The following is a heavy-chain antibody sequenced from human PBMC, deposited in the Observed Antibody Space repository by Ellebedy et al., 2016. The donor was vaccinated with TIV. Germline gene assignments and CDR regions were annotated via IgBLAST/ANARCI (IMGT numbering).Heavy chain of an antibody. CDR1: GGSISSSSYY. V-gene: IGHV4-39*06. CDR3: ARGQAVRGPHPFDY. J-gene: IGHJ4*02. D-gene: IGHD3-10*01. Sequence: SETLSLXCTVSGGSISSSSYYWGWIRQPPGKGLEWIGSIYYSGSTYYNPSLKSRVTISVDTSKNQFPLKLSSVTAADTAVYYCARGQAVRGPHPFDYWGQGTLVTVSS. CDR2: IYYSGST.